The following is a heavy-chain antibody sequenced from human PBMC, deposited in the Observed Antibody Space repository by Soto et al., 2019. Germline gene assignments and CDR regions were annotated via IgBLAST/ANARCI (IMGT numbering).Heavy chain of an antibody. CDR2: IYYSGNF. Sequence: PSETLSLTCTVSGGSISSSRYYWGWVRQPPGRGLEWIGSIYYSGNFHYNPSLRSPVTMSVDTSKNQFALRLSSVTAADTAVYYCARQEMSSSWHVLDPCGQGLLVTVYS. J-gene: IGHJ5*02. D-gene: IGHD6-19*01. CDR3: ARQEMSSSWHVLDP. V-gene: IGHV4-39*01. CDR1: GGSISSSRYY.